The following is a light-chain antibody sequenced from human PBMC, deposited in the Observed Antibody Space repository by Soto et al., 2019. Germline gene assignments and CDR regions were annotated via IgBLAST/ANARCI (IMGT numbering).Light chain of an antibody. CDR2: KAS. J-gene: IGKJ1*01. CDR3: QQYNSYSRA. Sequence: DIQMTQSPFTLSASVGDRITITCRASQSISSWLAWYQQKPGKAPKLLIYKASSLKSGVPSRFSGSGSGTEFTLTISSLQSDDFATYYCQQYNSYSRAFGQGSKVEIK. V-gene: IGKV1-5*03. CDR1: QSISSW.